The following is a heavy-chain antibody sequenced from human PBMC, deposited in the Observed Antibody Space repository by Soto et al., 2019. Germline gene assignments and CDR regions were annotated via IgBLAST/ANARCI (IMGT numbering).Heavy chain of an antibody. D-gene: IGHD3-10*01. CDR3: ARRYGSAFDI. J-gene: IGHJ3*02. V-gene: IGHV4-59*01. Sequence: SETLSLTCTVSGGSISSYYWSWIRQPPGKGLEWIGYIYYSGSTNYNPSLKSRVTISVDTSKNQFTLKLSSVTAADTAVYYCARRYGSAFDIWGQGTMVTVSS. CDR2: IYYSGST. CDR1: GGSISSYY.